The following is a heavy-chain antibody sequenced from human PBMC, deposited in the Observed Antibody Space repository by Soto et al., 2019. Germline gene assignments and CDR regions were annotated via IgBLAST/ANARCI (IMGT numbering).Heavy chain of an antibody. J-gene: IGHJ3*02. CDR1: GYTFTSYG. V-gene: IGHV1-18*01. D-gene: IGHD5-18*01. Sequence: ASVKVSCKASGYTFTSYGISWVRQAPGQGLEWMGWISAYNGNTNYAQKFQGRVTMTRDTSTSTVYMEPSSLRSEDTAVYYCARGRGYSYAHGDAFDIWGQGTMVTVSS. CDR2: ISAYNGNT. CDR3: ARGRGYSYAHGDAFDI.